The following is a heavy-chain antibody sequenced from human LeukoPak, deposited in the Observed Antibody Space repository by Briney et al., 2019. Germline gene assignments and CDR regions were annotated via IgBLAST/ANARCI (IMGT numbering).Heavy chain of an antibody. V-gene: IGHV3-7*01. J-gene: IGHJ4*02. CDR3: AREPYDFWSGYYPFWDS. D-gene: IGHD3-3*01. CDR2: IKLDGSEK. Sequence: GGSLRLSCAASGFTFSSYSMNWVRQAPGKGLEWVANIKLDGSEKYYVDSVKGRFSISRDNAKNSLYLQMNSLRVEDTAVYYCAREPYDFWSGYYPFWDSWGQGTLVTVSS. CDR1: GFTFSSYS.